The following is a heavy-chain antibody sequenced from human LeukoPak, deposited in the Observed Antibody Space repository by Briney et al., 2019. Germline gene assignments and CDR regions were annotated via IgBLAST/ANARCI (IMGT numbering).Heavy chain of an antibody. CDR3: AKNTFCSSSSCHTALDY. J-gene: IGHJ4*01. Sequence: GGSHSLTSAASGFTFSSYSINWIGQAPGKGLEWVSSISSTSTYMYYADSAKRRFIISRDNAKNSLFLQMNSLRAEDTAVYYCAKNTFCSSSSCHTALDYWG. D-gene: IGHD2-2*02. CDR2: ISSTSTYM. CDR1: GFTFSSYS. V-gene: IGHV3-21*01.